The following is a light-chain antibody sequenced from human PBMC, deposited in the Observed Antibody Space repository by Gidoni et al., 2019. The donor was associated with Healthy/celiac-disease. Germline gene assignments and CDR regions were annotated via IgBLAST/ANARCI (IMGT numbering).Light chain of an antibody. V-gene: IGKV1-13*02. J-gene: IGKJ5*01. CDR2: DAS. CDR3: QQFNSYPIT. Sequence: AIQLTQSPSSLSASVGDRVTITCRASQGISSALAWYQQKPGKAPKLLIYDASSLESGVPSRVSGSGSGTDFTLTISSLQPEDFATYYCQQFNSYPITFXXXTRLEIK. CDR1: QGISSA.